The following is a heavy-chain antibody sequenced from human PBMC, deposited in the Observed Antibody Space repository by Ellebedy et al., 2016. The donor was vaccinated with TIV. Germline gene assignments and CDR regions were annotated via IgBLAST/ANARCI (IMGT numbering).Heavy chain of an antibody. V-gene: IGHV4-39*07. CDR1: GGSISSSSYF. CDR2: IYYSGST. CDR3: ARIVGATGAFDT. Sequence: SETLSLTCTVSGGSISSSSYFWGWIRQPPGKGLEWIGSIYYSGSTYYNPSLKSRVTISVDTSKNQFSLKLSSVTAADTAVYYCARIVGATGAFDTWGQGTMVTVSS. D-gene: IGHD1-26*01. J-gene: IGHJ3*02.